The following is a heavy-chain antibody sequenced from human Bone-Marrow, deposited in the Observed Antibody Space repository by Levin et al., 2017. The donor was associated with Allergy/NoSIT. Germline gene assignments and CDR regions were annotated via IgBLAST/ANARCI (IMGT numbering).Heavy chain of an antibody. J-gene: IGHJ4*02. D-gene: IGHD5-18*01. V-gene: IGHV1-2*04. CDR1: GYMFSDYY. Sequence: ASVKVSCKTSGYMFSDYYMHWVRQAPGQGLEWMGWINPNGGGSIYAQEFQDWVTMTTDTSIYTAYMEVSSLKSDDTAVYYCARGSSSSYGYGATTIGTDFDYWGQGTLVTVSS. CDR3: ARGSSSSYGYGATTIGTDFDY. CDR2: INPNGGGS.